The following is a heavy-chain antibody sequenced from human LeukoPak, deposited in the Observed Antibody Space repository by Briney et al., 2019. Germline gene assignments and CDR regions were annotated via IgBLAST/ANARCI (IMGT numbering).Heavy chain of an antibody. V-gene: IGHV3-23*01. J-gene: IGHJ4*02. CDR2: FSASDGRT. D-gene: IGHD3-10*01. CDR1: GFTFTSYA. Sequence: PGGSLRLSCAASGFTFTSYAMSWVRQAPGKGLEYISTFSASDGRTYYADSVKGRFTISRDNSKYTLYLQMNSLRAEDTAVYYCAKQHAATGGYFDYWGQGTQVTVSS. CDR3: AKQHAATGGYFDY.